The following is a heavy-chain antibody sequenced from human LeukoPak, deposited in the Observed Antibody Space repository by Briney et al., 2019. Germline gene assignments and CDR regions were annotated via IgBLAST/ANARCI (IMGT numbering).Heavy chain of an antibody. CDR1: GGTFSKYA. V-gene: IGHV1-69*05. J-gene: IGHJ5*02. CDR2: IIHFLDTS. Sequence: GAPVKVSCKASGGTFSKYALSWVPQAPGQGLEWMGAIIHFLDTSNYPPKFQDRVTITTDESTSTAYMDLSSLRSGDTAVYYCARAQAGKYDWPLDLWGQGTLVTVSS. CDR3: ARAQAGKYDWPLDL. D-gene: IGHD3-3*01.